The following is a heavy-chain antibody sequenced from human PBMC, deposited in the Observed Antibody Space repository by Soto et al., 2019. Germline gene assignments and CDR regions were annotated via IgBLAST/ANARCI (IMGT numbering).Heavy chain of an antibody. Sequence: SETLSLTCTVSGGSISSIDYYWSWVRQAPGKGLEWIGYISYTGTTSYNPSLESRLRMSIDRSRNQFSLQVTSVTAADTAVYYCARATSYCGRTTCYPFDFWGQGALVTVSS. CDR3: ARATSYCGRTTCYPFDF. V-gene: IGHV4-30-4*01. J-gene: IGHJ4*02. D-gene: IGHD2-2*01. CDR1: GGSISSIDYY. CDR2: ISYTGTT.